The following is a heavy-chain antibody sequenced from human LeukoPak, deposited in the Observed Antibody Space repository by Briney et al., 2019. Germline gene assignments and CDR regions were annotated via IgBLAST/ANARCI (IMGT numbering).Heavy chain of an antibody. D-gene: IGHD5-18*01. CDR3: AKGLARFGYGPLLDF. CDR2: ISYDGPNK. J-gene: IGHJ4*02. Sequence: GRSLTLSCAASGFTFSNYAVHWVRHAPGKGLEWVAVISYDGPNKYYADSVKGRFTISRDNSKNTQYLQMNSLRAEDTAVYYCAKGLARFGYGPLLDFWGQGTLVTVSS. V-gene: IGHV3-30*18. CDR1: GFTFSNYA.